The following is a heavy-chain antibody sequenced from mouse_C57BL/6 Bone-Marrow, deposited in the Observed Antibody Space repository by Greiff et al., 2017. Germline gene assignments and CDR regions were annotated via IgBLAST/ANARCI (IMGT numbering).Heavy chain of an antibody. Sequence: VQLQQSGAELVKPGASVKLSCKASGYTFTSYWMQWVKQRPGQGLEWIGEIDPSDSYTNYNQKFKGKATLTVDTSSSTAYMQLSSLTSEDSAVYYCARRGVFAYWGQGTLVTVSA. J-gene: IGHJ3*01. CDR2: IDPSDSYT. CDR3: ARRGVFAY. CDR1: GYTFTSYW. V-gene: IGHV1-50*01.